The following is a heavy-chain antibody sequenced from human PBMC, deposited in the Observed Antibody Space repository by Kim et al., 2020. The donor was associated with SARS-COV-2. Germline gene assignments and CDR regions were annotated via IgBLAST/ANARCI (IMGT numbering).Heavy chain of an antibody. V-gene: IGHV3-23*01. CDR1: GFTFSSYA. D-gene: IGHD3-10*01. Sequence: GGSLRLSCAASGFTFSSYAMSWVRQAPGKGLEWVSAISGSGGSTYYADTVKGRFTISIDNSKNTLYLQMNSLRAEDTDVYYCATSYGSVYYFDYWGQGTLVTVSS. CDR2: ISGSGGST. CDR3: ATSYGSVYYFDY. J-gene: IGHJ4*02.